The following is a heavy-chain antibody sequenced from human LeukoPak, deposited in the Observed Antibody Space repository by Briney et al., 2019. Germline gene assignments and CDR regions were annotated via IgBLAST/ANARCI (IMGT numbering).Heavy chain of an antibody. J-gene: IGHJ3*01. CDR3: ARDGGAFDV. CDR1: GFTFSSYA. Sequence: PGGSLRLSCAASGFTFSSYAMSWIRQAPGKGLEWLSYISSGGDSIYYADSVKGRFTISRDNAKNSLYLQMNSLRAEDTAVYYCARDGGAFDVWGQGTMVTVSS. CDR2: ISSGGDSI. V-gene: IGHV3-11*04. D-gene: IGHD3-3*01.